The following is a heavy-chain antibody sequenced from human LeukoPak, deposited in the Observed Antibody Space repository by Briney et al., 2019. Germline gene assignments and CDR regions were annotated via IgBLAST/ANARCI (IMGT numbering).Heavy chain of an antibody. CDR1: GFTFSGYA. J-gene: IGHJ4*02. V-gene: IGHV3-30-3*01. Sequence: GRSLRLSCAASGFTFSGYAMHWVRQAPGKGLEWVAVISYDGSNEYYADSVKGRFTISRDNSKNTLYLQMNSLSVEDTAVYYCAKDLYSGYDWDFDYWGQGTLVTVSS. CDR3: AKDLYSGYDWDFDY. D-gene: IGHD5-12*01. CDR2: ISYDGSNE.